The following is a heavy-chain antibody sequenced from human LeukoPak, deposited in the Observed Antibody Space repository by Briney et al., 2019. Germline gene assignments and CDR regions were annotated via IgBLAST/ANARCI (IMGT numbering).Heavy chain of an antibody. CDR2: IYSGGST. CDR3: ARVIAVAGIIDP. Sequence: PGGSLRLSCAASGFTVSSNYMSWVRQAPGKGLEWVSVIYSGGSTYYADSVKGRFTISRDSSKNTLYLQMNSLRAEDTAVYYCARVIAVAGIIDPWGQGTLVTVSS. V-gene: IGHV3-53*01. D-gene: IGHD6-19*01. J-gene: IGHJ5*02. CDR1: GFTVSSNY.